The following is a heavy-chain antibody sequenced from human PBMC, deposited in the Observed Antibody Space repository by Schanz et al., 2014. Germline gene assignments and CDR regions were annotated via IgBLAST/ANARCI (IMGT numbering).Heavy chain of an antibody. CDR2: ISYDGSNK. J-gene: IGHJ4*02. D-gene: IGHD2-15*01. V-gene: IGHV3-30*19. Sequence: QVQMVESGGGVVQPGRSLRLSCAASGFAFSVYGMHWVRQAPGKGLEWVAVISYDGSNKYYADSVKGRFTISRDNSKNTLYLQMNTLRAEDTAVYYCARDRGYCSGGSCLTFDYWGQGTLVTVSS. CDR3: ARDRGYCSGGSCLTFDY. CDR1: GFAFSVYG.